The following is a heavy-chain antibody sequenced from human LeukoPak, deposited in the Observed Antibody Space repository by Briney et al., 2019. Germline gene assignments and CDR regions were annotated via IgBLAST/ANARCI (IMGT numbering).Heavy chain of an antibody. J-gene: IGHJ4*02. Sequence: GGSLTLSCAASGFTFSSHWMNWVRQAPGKGLEWVANIKEDGREKYYVDSVKGRFTISRDNAKNSLCLQMNSLRAEDTAIYYCVRSGGYWGQGTLVTVSS. D-gene: IGHD1-26*01. CDR3: VRSGGY. CDR1: GFTFSSHW. CDR2: IKEDGREK. V-gene: IGHV3-7*05.